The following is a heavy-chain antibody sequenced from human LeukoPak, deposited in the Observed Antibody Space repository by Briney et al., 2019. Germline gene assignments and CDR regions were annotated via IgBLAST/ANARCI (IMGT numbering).Heavy chain of an antibody. D-gene: IGHD3-3*01. Sequence: GASLRLSCAASGFTFSSYAMSWVRQAPGKGLEWVSAISGSGGSTYYADSVKGRFTISRDNSKNTLYPQMNSLRAEDTAVYYCAKGDLFWSGYEGFDPWGQGTLVTVSS. J-gene: IGHJ5*02. V-gene: IGHV3-23*01. CDR3: AKGDLFWSGYEGFDP. CDR1: GFTFSSYA. CDR2: ISGSGGST.